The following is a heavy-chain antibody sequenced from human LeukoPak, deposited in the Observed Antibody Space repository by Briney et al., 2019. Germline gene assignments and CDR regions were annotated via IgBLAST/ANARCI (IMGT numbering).Heavy chain of an antibody. V-gene: IGHV3-7*01. CDR1: GFTFSSYA. Sequence: GGSLRLSCAAPGFTFSSYAMHWVRQAPGKGLEWVANIKQDGSEKYYVDSVKGRFTISRDNAKNSLYLQMNSLRAEDTAVYYCARLGYCSSTSCYTGGYSYGPYWYFDLWGRGTLVTVSS. CDR3: ARLGYCSSTSCYTGGYSYGPYWYFDL. CDR2: IKQDGSEK. J-gene: IGHJ2*01. D-gene: IGHD2-2*02.